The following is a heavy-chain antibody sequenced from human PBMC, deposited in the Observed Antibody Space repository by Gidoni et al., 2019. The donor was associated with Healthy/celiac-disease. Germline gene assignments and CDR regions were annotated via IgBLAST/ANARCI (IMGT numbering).Heavy chain of an antibody. CDR1: GGPFSGYY. D-gene: IGHD2-21*02. CDR3: ARRPARVVVTRRHAFDI. V-gene: IGHV4-34*01. Sequence: QVQLQQWGAGLLKPSETLSLTCAVYGGPFSGYYWSWTRQPPGKGLAWVGEINHSGSTNSNPSLKSRVTISVDTSKNQFSLKLSSVTAADTAVYYCARRPARVVVTRRHAFDIWGQGTMVTVSS. CDR2: INHSGST. J-gene: IGHJ3*02.